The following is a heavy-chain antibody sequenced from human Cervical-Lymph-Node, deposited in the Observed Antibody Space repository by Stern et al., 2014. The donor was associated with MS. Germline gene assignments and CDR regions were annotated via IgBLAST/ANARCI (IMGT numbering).Heavy chain of an antibody. CDR3: AALVRGSYFY. Sequence: EDQLVESGAEMKKPGESLKISCKGSGYRFTLYWIGWVRQLPGKVMAWMGIFYPGDSDTRYSPYVQGQVTISADKAISTAYLQWSSLKASDTAMYYCAALVRGSYFYWGQGTLVTVSS. D-gene: IGHD1-26*01. CDR1: GYRFTLYW. CDR2: FYPGDSDT. J-gene: IGHJ4*02. V-gene: IGHV5-51*01.